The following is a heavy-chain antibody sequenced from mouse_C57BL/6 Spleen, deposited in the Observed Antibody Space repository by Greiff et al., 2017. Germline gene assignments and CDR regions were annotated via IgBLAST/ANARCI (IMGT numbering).Heavy chain of an antibody. V-gene: IGHV1-82*01. D-gene: IGHD3-1*01. CDR2: IYPGDGDT. CDR1: GYAFSSSW. CDR3: ARGLRDYFDY. J-gene: IGHJ2*01. Sequence: VQLKESGPELVKPGASVKISCKASGYAFSSSWMNWVKQRPGKGLEWIGRIYPGDGDTNYNGKFKGKATLTADKSSSTAYMQLSSLTSEDSAVYFCARGLRDYFDYWGQGTTLTVSS.